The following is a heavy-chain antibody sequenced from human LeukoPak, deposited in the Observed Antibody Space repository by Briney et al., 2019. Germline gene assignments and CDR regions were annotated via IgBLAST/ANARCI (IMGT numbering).Heavy chain of an antibody. J-gene: IGHJ5*02. V-gene: IGHV3-23*01. CDR2: ISGSGGDT. D-gene: IGHD3-10*01. CDR3: ARGSLYGSGSS. CDR1: GFTFRSYA. Sequence: GGSLRLSCAASGFTFRSYAMSWVRQAPGKGLEWVSVISGSGGDTYYADSVKGRFTISRDNAKNTLYLQMNSLRAEDTAVYYCARGSLYGSGSSWGQGTLVTVSS.